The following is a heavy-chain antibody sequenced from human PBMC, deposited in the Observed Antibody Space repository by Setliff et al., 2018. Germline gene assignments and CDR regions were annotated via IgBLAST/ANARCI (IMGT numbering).Heavy chain of an antibody. CDR2: IWYDGNNK. CDR3: VRGEMFSTSPRAD. CDR1: GFTFKNYG. J-gene: IGHJ4*02. Sequence: GESLKISCVASGFTFKNYGMHWVRQAPGKGLEWVAVIWYDGNNKDHADSVKGRFTISRDKSKNTLYLQMDSLRVEDTAVYYCVRGEMFSTSPRADWGQGTQVTVSS. V-gene: IGHV3-33*01. D-gene: IGHD2-2*01.